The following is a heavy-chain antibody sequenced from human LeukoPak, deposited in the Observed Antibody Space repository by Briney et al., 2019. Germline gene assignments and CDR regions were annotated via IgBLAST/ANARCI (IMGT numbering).Heavy chain of an antibody. D-gene: IGHD2-15*01. CDR1: GYTFIGYY. J-gene: IGHJ6*04. V-gene: IGHV1-2*02. CDR3: ARDAQGGSLPMDV. CDR2: INPNSGGT. Sequence: ASVKVSCKASGYTFIGYYMHWVRQAPGQGLEWMGWINPNSGGTNYAQKFQGRVTMTRDTSISTAYMELSRLRSDDTAVYYCARDAQGGSLPMDVWGKGTTVTVSS.